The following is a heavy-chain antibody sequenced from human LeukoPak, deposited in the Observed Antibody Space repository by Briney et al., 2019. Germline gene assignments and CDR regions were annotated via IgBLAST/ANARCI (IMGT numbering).Heavy chain of an antibody. Sequence: SETLSLTCAVSGGSISSSNWWSWVRQPPGKGLEWIGEIYHSGSTNYNSSLKSRATISVDKSNNQFSLKLSSVTAADTAVYYCARDRGAADYWGQGTLVTVSS. CDR2: IYHSGST. D-gene: IGHD1-26*01. CDR1: GGSISSSNW. V-gene: IGHV4-4*02. CDR3: ARDRGAADY. J-gene: IGHJ4*02.